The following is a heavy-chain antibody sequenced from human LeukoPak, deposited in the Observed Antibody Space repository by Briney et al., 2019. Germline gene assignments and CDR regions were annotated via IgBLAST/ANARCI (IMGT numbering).Heavy chain of an antibody. CDR2: IIPILGIA. D-gene: IGHD2-2*01. CDR1: GGTFISYA. V-gene: IGHV1-69*04. Sequence: ASVKVSRKASGGTFISYAISWVRQAPGQGLEWMGRIIPILGIANYAQKFQGRVTITADKSTSTAYMELSSLRSEDTAVYYCARDRAVVVPAALSGGAFDIWGQGTMVTVSS. CDR3: ARDRAVVVPAALSGGAFDI. J-gene: IGHJ3*02.